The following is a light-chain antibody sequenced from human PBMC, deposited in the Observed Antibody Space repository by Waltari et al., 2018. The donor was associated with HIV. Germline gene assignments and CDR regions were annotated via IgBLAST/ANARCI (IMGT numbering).Light chain of an antibody. CDR1: SSDVGGYNF. Sequence: QSALTQPPSASGSPGQSVTISCTGTSSDVGGYNFVSWYQQHPGKAPKLMIFEVTKRPSGVPARFAGAKTGNTASLTVAGLQADDEADYYCRSYAGSNNVVFGGGTKLTVL. CDR3: RSYAGSNNVV. CDR2: EVT. J-gene: IGLJ2*01. V-gene: IGLV2-8*01.